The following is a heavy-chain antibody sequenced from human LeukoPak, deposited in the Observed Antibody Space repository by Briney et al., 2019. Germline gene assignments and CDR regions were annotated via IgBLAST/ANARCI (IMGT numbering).Heavy chain of an antibody. D-gene: IGHD5-18*01. J-gene: IGHJ6*03. V-gene: IGHV1-69*06. CDR2: IIPIFGTA. Sequence: PGGSLRLSCAASGFTFSSYAISWVRQAPGQGLEWMGGIIPIFGTANYAQKFQGRVTITADKSTSTAYMELSSLRSEDTAVYYFASGGTLGYSYGYYYYYYMDVWGKGTTVTVSS. CDR3: ASGGTLGYSYGYYYYYYMDV. CDR1: GFTFSSYA.